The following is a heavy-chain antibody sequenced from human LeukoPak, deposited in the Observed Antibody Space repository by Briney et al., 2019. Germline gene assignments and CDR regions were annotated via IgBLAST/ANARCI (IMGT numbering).Heavy chain of an antibody. CDR3: ARRYDFWSGYPTAFDY. J-gene: IGHJ4*02. CDR1: GYTFTGYY. D-gene: IGHD3-3*01. V-gene: IGHV1-2*02. Sequence: ASAKVSCKASGYTFTGYYMHWVRQAPGQGLEWMGWINPNSGGTNYAQKFQGRVTMTRDTSISTAYMELSRLRSDDTAVYYCARRYDFWSGYPTAFDYWGQGTLVTVSS. CDR2: INPNSGGT.